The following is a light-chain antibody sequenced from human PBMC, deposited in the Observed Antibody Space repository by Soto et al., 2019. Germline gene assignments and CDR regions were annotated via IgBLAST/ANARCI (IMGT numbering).Light chain of an antibody. J-gene: IGKJ2*01. V-gene: IGKV3-20*01. Sequence: EIVLTQSPGTLSLSPGERATLSCRASQSVSSSYLAWYQQKPGQAPRLLIYGASSRATGIPDRFSGSGSGTDFTLTISRLEPEDCAVYYCQQYDSSPQTFGQGTKLEIK. CDR3: QQYDSSPQT. CDR1: QSVSSSY. CDR2: GAS.